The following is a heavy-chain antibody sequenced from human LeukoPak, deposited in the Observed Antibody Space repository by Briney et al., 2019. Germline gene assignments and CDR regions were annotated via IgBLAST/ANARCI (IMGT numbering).Heavy chain of an antibody. CDR3: ASGYSGYGHGYFDY. CDR2: IYYSGST. Sequence: SETLSLTCTVSGGSISSYYWSWIRQPPGKGLEWIGYIYYSGSTNYNPSLKSRVTMSVDTSKNQFSLKLSSVTAADTAVYYCASGYSGYGHGYFDYWGQGTLVTVSS. V-gene: IGHV4-59*12. D-gene: IGHD5-12*01. J-gene: IGHJ4*02. CDR1: GGSISSYY.